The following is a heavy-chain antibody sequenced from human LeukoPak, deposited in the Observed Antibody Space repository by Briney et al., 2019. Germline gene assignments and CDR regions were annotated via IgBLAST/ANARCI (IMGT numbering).Heavy chain of an antibody. Sequence: GGSLRLSCAASGFTFSSYTMSWVRQAPGKGLEWVSTITTSDGNTYYADSVKGRFTVSRDNSKNTLFLQMNSLRAEDTAVYYCAKDGGLWVSAHWGDSWGRGPLVTVSS. D-gene: IGHD7-27*01. J-gene: IGHJ4*02. CDR1: GFTFSSYT. CDR2: ITTSDGNT. V-gene: IGHV3-23*01. CDR3: AKDGGLWVSAHWGDS.